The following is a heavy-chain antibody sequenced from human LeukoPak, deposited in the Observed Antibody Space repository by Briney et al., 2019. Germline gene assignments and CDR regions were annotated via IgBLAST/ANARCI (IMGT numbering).Heavy chain of an antibody. D-gene: IGHD2-2*01. CDR1: GFTFSSYA. V-gene: IGHV3-23*01. J-gene: IGHJ3*02. CDR2: ISGSGGST. Sequence: PGGSLRLSCAASGFTFSSYATSWVRQAPGKGLEWVSAISGSGGSTYYADSVKGRFTISRDNSKNTLYLQMNSLRAEDTAVYYCARDLVVPAATRAFDIWGQGTMVTVSS. CDR3: ARDLVVPAATRAFDI.